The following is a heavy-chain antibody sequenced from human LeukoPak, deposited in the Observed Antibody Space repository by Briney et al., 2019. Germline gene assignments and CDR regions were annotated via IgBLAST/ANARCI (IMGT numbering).Heavy chain of an antibody. Sequence: ASVTVSCKVSGYTFTDYYMHWVQQAPGKGLEWMGLVDPEDGETIYAEKFQGRVTITADTSTDTAYMELSSLRSEDTAVYYCATLAKVYCSGGSCYTSPKIDYWGQGTLVTVSS. CDR1: GYTFTDYY. V-gene: IGHV1-69-2*01. CDR2: VDPEDGET. CDR3: ATLAKVYCSGGSCYTSPKIDY. J-gene: IGHJ4*02. D-gene: IGHD2-15*01.